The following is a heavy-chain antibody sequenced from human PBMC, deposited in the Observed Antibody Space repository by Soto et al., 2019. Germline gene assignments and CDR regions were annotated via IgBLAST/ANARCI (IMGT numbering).Heavy chain of an antibody. J-gene: IGHJ4*02. CDR3: ARVRYHWVFDY. CDR2: ISYSGST. CDR1: GGSISSYY. D-gene: IGHD5-12*01. Sequence: QVQLQESGPGLVKPSETLSLTCTVSGGSISSYYWSWIRQPPGKGLEWIGYISYSGSTNYNPSLKSRVTISVDTSKNQFSLKLSSVTAADTAVYYCARVRYHWVFDYWGQGTLVTVSA. V-gene: IGHV4-59*01.